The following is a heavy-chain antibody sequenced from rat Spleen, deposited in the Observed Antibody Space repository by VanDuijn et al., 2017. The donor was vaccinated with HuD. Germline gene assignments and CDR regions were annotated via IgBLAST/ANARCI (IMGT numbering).Heavy chain of an antibody. V-gene: IGHV2-13*01. CDR3: TREGSGYFDY. CDR1: GFSLSNYG. D-gene: IGHD4-3*01. Sequence: QVQLKESGPGLVQPSQTLSLTCTVSGFSLSNYGVIWFRQPPGKGLEWMGIIWTGGSTVYNSLLKSRLSISRDTSKSQVFLKVNSLQAEDTGTYYCTREGSGYFDYWGQGVMVTVSS. J-gene: IGHJ2*01. CDR2: IWTGGST.